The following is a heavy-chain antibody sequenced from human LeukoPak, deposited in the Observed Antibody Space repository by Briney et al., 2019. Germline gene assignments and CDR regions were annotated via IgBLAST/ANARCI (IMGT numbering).Heavy chain of an antibody. CDR1: GFIFSSYA. V-gene: IGHV3-23*01. CDR3: ARANNSSWHN. Sequence: GGSLRLSCAASGFIFSSYAMNWVRRAPGKGLEWVSTIGGSDGATYYADSMKGRFTVSRDSAKNSLYLQMNSLRVEDTAVYYCARANNSSWHNWGQGTLVTVSS. CDR2: IGGSDGAT. D-gene: IGHD6-13*01. J-gene: IGHJ4*02.